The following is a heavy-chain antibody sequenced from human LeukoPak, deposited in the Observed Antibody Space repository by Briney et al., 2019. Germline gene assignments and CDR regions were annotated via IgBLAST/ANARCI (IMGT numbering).Heavy chain of an antibody. V-gene: IGHV4-34*01. CDR2: INHSGST. J-gene: IGHJ6*03. CDR1: GGSFSGYY. CDR3: ARRRVGATFYYYYYMDV. Sequence: SETLSLTCAVYGGSFSGYYWSWIHQPPGRGLEWIGEINHSGSTNYNPSLKSRVTISVDTSKNQFSLKLSSVTAADTSVYYCARRRVGATFYYYYYMDVWGKGTTVTVSS. D-gene: IGHD1-26*01.